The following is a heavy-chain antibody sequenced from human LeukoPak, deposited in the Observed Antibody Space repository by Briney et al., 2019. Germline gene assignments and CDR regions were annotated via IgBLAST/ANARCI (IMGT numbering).Heavy chain of an antibody. CDR1: GFTFSNYA. CDR3: AKQGTGLYCSGGSCYFDY. Sequence: GGSLRLSCEASGFTFSNYAMAWVRQAPGKGLEWVSVISGSGGSTYYADSVKGRFTISRGNSKNTLYVQMTSLRAEDTAVYYCAKQGTGLYCSGGSCYFDYWGQGTLVTVSS. CDR2: ISGSGGST. V-gene: IGHV3-23*01. D-gene: IGHD2-15*01. J-gene: IGHJ4*02.